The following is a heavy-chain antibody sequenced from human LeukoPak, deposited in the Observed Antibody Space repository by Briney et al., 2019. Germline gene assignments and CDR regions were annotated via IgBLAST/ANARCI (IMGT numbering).Heavy chain of an antibody. J-gene: IGHJ4*02. CDR3: AREGTRWLQPADY. CDR2: IKQYGGET. D-gene: IGHD5-24*01. CDR1: GFTISTYW. V-gene: IGHV3-7*01. Sequence: QPGGSLTLSCAASGFTISTYWMTWVRQAPGKGLEWVATIKQYGGETHYVDSVKGRSTISRDNAKNLVYLQMNSLGADDTALYYCAREGTRWLQPADYWGQGTLVTVSS.